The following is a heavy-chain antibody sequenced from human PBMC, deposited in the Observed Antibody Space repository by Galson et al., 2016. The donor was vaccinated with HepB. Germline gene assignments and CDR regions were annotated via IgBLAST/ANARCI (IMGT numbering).Heavy chain of an antibody. D-gene: IGHD3-22*01. J-gene: IGHJ4*02. V-gene: IGHV3-7*05. CDR1: GFTFSDYW. CDR3: SSAAYHYGSNGYYFAY. CDR2: IKQDGSEK. Sequence: SLRLSCAASGFTFSDYWVAWVRQTPGEGLEWVANIKQDGSEKYYVDSVKGRFTISRDNAKNSLYLQMNSLRPEDTAVYYCSSAAYHYGSNGYYFAYWGQGTHVTVST.